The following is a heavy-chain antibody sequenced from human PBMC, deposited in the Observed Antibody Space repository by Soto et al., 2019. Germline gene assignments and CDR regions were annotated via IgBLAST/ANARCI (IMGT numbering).Heavy chain of an antibody. V-gene: IGHV3-48*03. CDR1: GFTFSSYE. CDR3: ARDPTAMAEGSSGCSY. Sequence: GGSLRLSCAASGFTFSSYEMNWVRQATGKGLEWVSYISSSGSTIYYADSVKGRFTISRDNAKNSLYLQMNSLRAEDTAVYYCARDPTAMAEGSSGCSYWGQGTLVTVSS. J-gene: IGHJ4*02. D-gene: IGHD6-19*01. CDR2: ISSSGSTI.